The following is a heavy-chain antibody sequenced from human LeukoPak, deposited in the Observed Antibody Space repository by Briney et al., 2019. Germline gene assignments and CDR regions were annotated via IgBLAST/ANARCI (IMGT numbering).Heavy chain of an antibody. CDR3: ARGVNSGYFDY. CDR1: GGSISSYY. CDR2: IYYSGST. J-gene: IGHJ4*02. D-gene: IGHD1-26*01. V-gene: IGHV4-59*01. Sequence: NPSETLSLTCTVSGGSISSYYWTWIRQPPGKGLEWIGYIYYSGSTNYNPSLKSRVTISVDTSKNRFSLKLTSVTAADTAVYYCARGVNSGYFDYCGQGTLVTVSS.